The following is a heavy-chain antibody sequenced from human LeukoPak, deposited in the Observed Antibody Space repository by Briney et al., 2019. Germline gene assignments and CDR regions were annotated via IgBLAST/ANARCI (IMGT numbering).Heavy chain of an antibody. CDR3: ARDRYYYDSSGINYF. CDR2: IYTSGST. J-gene: IGHJ4*02. D-gene: IGHD3-22*01. CDR1: GDSISSGVHY. Sequence: SETLSLTCTVSGDSISSGVHYWSWIRQPAGKGLEWIGRIYTSGSTNYNPSLQSRVSLSLDTSKNQFSLKLSSVTAADTAVYYCARDRYYYDSSGINYFWGQGTLVTVSS. V-gene: IGHV4-61*02.